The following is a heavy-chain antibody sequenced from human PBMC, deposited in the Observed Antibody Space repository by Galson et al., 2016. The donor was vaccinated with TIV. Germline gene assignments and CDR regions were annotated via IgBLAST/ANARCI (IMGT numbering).Heavy chain of an antibody. CDR1: GFSFNTYG. Sequence: SLRLSCAASGFSFNTYGMMWVRQAPGKGLEWVSFISYTGGSTYYEDTVKGRFTISRDNSKKTMYLQMNSLRVEDTAVYYRTKEGSGFVAGGGFVDYWGQGILVTVSS. CDR3: TKEGSGFVAGGGFVDY. V-gene: IGHV3-23*01. D-gene: IGHD6-25*01. CDR2: ISYTGGST. J-gene: IGHJ4*02.